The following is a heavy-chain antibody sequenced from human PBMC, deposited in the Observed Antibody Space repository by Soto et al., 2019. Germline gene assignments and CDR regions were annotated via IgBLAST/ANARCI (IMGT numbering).Heavy chain of an antibody. V-gene: IGHV4-39*01. Sequence: PSETLSLTCTVSGGSVSSSSYYWGWVRQPPGKGLEWIGSVYYSGSTFYNPSLKSRVTISVDTSKNQFSLTLTSLTAADTAVYYCARHGDVDTAFDYWGLGTLVTVSS. D-gene: IGHD5-18*01. CDR3: ARHGDVDTAFDY. CDR2: VYYSGST. CDR1: GGSVSSSSYY. J-gene: IGHJ4*02.